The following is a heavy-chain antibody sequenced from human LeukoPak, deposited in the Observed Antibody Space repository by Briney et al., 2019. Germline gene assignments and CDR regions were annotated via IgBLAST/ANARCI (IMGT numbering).Heavy chain of an antibody. CDR2: INTNTGNP. V-gene: IGHV7-4-1*02. J-gene: IGHJ4*02. CDR3: ARDIGLQYLYYFDY. Sequence: ASVKVSCKASGYTFTSYAMNWVRQAPGQGLEWMGWINTNTGNPTYAQGFTGRFVFSLDTSVSTAYLQIRSLKAEDTAVYYCARDIGLQYLYYFDYWGQGTPVTVSS. CDR1: GYTFTSYA. D-gene: IGHD4-11*01.